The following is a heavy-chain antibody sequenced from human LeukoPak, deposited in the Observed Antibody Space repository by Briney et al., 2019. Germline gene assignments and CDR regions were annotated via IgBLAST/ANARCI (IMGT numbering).Heavy chain of an antibody. D-gene: IGHD1-26*01. CDR3: ARDRSRYFDF. V-gene: IGHV1-2*02. CDR2: INPASGGT. CDR1: GYTLTGYY. Sequence: ASVKVSCKASGYTLTGYYMHWVRQAPGQGLEWMGWINPASGGTDYAQKFQGRVTITRDTSISTVYMDLRGLTADDTALYFCARDRSRYFDFWGQGTLVTVSS. J-gene: IGHJ4*02.